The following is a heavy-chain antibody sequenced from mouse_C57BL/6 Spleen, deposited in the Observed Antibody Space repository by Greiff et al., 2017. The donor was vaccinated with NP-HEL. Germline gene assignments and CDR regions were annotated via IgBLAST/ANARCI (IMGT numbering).Heavy chain of an antibody. CDR3: ARYGYDGYAMDY. V-gene: IGHV2-6*01. J-gene: IGHJ4*01. D-gene: IGHD2-2*01. CDR2: IWGVGST. CDR1: GFSLTSYG. Sequence: VKLVESGPGLVAPSQSLSITCTVSGFSLTSYGVDWVRQSPGKGLEWLGVIWGVGSTNYNSALKSRLSISKDNSKSQVFLKMNSLQTDDTAMYYCARYGYDGYAMDYWGQGASVTVSS.